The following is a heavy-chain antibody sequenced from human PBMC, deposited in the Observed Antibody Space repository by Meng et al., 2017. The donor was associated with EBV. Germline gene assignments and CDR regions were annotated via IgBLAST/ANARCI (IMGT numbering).Heavy chain of an antibody. V-gene: IGHV1-69*01. CDR3: ASESGRGYTPDY. CDR1: GGPFRNYA. Sequence: GHLVSLGAGGKRPGSSVKVSCKTTGGPFRNYAISWVRQAPGQGLEWLGGFLPTLGAPNYAQKFHGRVSITADESTSTHYMDLSSLRSEDTAVYYCASESGRGYTPDYWGQGTLVTVSS. D-gene: IGHD3-10*01. J-gene: IGHJ4*02. CDR2: FLPTLGAP.